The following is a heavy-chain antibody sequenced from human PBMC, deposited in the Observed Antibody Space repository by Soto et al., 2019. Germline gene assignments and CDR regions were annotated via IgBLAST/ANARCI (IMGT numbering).Heavy chain of an antibody. CDR2: INHSGST. CDR1: GGSFSGYY. CDR3: ARGDTRNYANFDY. J-gene: IGHJ4*02. Sequence: QVQLQQGGAGLLKPSETLSLTCAVYGGSFSGYYWSWIRQPPGKGLEWIGEINHSGSTNYNPSPKSRVTISVDTSKNQVSLKLSSVTAADTAVYYCARGDTRNYANFDYWGQGTLVTVSS. V-gene: IGHV4-34*01. D-gene: IGHD1-7*01.